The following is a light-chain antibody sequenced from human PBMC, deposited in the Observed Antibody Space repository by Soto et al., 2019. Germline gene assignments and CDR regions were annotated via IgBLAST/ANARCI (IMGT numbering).Light chain of an antibody. Sequence: DIVMTQSPDSLAVSLGERATINCKSSQRVLYSSNNKNYLAWYQHKPGQPPKLLISWASTRESGVPDRFSGSGSGRDFTLTISSLQAEDVAVYYCQQYYSTPQTFGQGTKVE. CDR3: QQYYSTPQT. V-gene: IGKV4-1*01. CDR1: QRVLYSSNNKNY. J-gene: IGKJ1*01. CDR2: WAS.